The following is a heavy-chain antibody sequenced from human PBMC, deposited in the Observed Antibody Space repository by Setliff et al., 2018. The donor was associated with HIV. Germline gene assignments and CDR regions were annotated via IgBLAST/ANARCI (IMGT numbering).Heavy chain of an antibody. CDR1: GFTFSSYA. CDR2: LYGSGDT. D-gene: IGHD6-25*01. J-gene: IGHJ4*02. CDR3: ARVLPYNSALDN. V-gene: IGHV3-23*01. Sequence: PGGSLRLSCAASGFTFSSYAMSWVRQAPGKRPEWVSTLYGSGDTYHADSVKGRFTLSRDTSKNTMYLQMNSLRHEDTALYYCARVLPYNSALDNWGQGTLVTVSS.